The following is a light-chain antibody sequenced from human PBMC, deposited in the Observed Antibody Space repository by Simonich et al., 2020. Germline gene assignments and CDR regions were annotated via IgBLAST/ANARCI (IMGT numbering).Light chain of an antibody. J-gene: IGLJ3*02. CDR3: SSYTSSSTWV. Sequence: QSALTQPASVSGSPGQSITISCTGTSSDVVGYNYVSWYQQHPGKAPKLMIYDVSKRPSGVSNRCSGSKSGNTASLTISGLQAEDEADYYCSSYTSSSTWVFGGGTKLTVL. CDR1: SSDVVGYNY. V-gene: IGLV2-14*01. CDR2: DVS.